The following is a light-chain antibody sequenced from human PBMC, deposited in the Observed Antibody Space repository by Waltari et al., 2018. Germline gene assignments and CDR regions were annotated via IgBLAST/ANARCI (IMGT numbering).Light chain of an antibody. Sequence: DIQMTQSPSSLSASVGDRVTITCRASQSISANLNWFQQMPGKAPKLLIYGASILQRGVPSRFSGDGSWTDFTLTITNLQREDFATYYCQQNYSPPLTFGGGTKVEIK. CDR1: QSISAN. CDR2: GAS. J-gene: IGKJ4*01. V-gene: IGKV1-39*01. CDR3: QQNYSPPLT.